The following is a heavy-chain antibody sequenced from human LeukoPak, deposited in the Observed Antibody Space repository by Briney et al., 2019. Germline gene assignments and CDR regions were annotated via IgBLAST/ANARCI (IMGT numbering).Heavy chain of an antibody. CDR3: ARRSGNSGHDY. Sequence: GGSLRLSCEASGFTFSAYAMTWVRQAPGKGLQWVSSISGSSDYMSYADSVKGRFTISRDSANNSLYLQMNSLRAEDTAVYYCARRSGNSGHDYWGQGTLVTVSS. V-gene: IGHV3-21*01. D-gene: IGHD4-23*01. CDR2: ISGSSDYM. CDR1: GFTFSAYA. J-gene: IGHJ4*02.